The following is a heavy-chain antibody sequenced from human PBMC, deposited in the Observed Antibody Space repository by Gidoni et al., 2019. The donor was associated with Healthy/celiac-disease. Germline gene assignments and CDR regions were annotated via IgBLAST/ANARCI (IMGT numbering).Heavy chain of an antibody. V-gene: IGHV4-34*01. CDR3: ASARTSKLSLYGY. CDR1: GGSFSGYY. CDR2: INHSGST. D-gene: IGHD3-16*02. J-gene: IGHJ4*02. Sequence: QVQLQQWGAGLLKPSETLSLTCAVYGGSFSGYYWSWIRQPPGQGLEWIGEINHSGSTNYNPSLKSRVTISVDTSKNQFSLKLSSVTAADTAVYYGASARTSKLSLYGYWGQGTLVTVSA.